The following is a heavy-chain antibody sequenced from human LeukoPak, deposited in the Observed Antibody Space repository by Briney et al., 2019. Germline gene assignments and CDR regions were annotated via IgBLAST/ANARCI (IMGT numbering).Heavy chain of an antibody. Sequence: SETLSLTCAVYGGSFSGYYWSWIRQPPGKGLEWIGEINHSGSTNYNPSLKSRVTISVDTSKNQFSLKPSSVTAADTAVYYCARGQGTTVTTATGYWGQGTLVTVSS. CDR2: INHSGST. CDR3: ARGQGTTVTTATGY. D-gene: IGHD4-17*01. J-gene: IGHJ4*02. CDR1: GGSFSGYY. V-gene: IGHV4-34*01.